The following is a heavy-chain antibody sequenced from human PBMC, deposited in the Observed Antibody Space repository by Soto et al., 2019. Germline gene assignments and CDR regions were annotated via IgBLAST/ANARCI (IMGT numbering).Heavy chain of an antibody. V-gene: IGHV3-23*01. CDR1: GFTFSSYA. CDR2: ISGSGGST. J-gene: IGHJ4*02. Sequence: EVQLLESGGGLVQPGGSLRLSCAASGFTFSSYAMSWVRQAPGKGLEWVSAISGSGGSTYYADPVKGRFTISRDNSKNTLYLQMNSLRAEDTAVYYCAKGQHLWYDNFDYWGQGTLVTVSS. D-gene: IGHD3-22*01. CDR3: AKGQHLWYDNFDY.